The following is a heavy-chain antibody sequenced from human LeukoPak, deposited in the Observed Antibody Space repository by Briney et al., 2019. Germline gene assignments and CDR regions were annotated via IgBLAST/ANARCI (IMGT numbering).Heavy chain of an antibody. CDR1: GGTFSSYA. Sequence: SAKVSCKASGGTFSSYAISWVRQAPGQGLEWMGGIIPIFGTANYARKFQGRVTITADESTSTAYMELSSLRSEDTAVYYCARSIRWELPRTLDYWGQGTLVTVSS. V-gene: IGHV1-69*01. CDR3: ARSIRWELPRTLDY. CDR2: IIPIFGTA. J-gene: IGHJ4*02. D-gene: IGHD1-26*01.